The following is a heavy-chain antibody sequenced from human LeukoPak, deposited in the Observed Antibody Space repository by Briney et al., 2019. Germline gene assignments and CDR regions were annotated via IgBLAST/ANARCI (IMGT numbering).Heavy chain of an antibody. J-gene: IGHJ4*02. Sequence: SETLSLTCTVSGGSISSYYWSWIRQPAGKGLEGIGRIYSTGTTDYNPSLKSRVTMSLDTSKNQVSLRLSSVTAADTAVYYCARAHTSSCSGGSCPFFLDYWGQGTQVTVSS. CDR2: IYSTGTT. D-gene: IGHD2-15*01. CDR3: ARAHTSSCSGGSCPFFLDY. V-gene: IGHV4-4*07. CDR1: GGSISSYY.